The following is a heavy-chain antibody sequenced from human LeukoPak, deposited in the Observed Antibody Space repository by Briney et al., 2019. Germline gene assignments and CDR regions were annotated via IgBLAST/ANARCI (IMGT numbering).Heavy chain of an antibody. CDR1: GFTFNDYY. CDR2: INIGGTNT. Sequence: GGSLRLSCAASGFTFNDYYRSWIRKAPGKGLEWLSYINIGGTNTHYADSVKGRFTISRDNAKKSLYLEMNNLRAEDTAVYYCATDGAGFDTWGQGVLVTVSS. J-gene: IGHJ5*02. CDR3: ATDGAGFDT. V-gene: IGHV3-11*01.